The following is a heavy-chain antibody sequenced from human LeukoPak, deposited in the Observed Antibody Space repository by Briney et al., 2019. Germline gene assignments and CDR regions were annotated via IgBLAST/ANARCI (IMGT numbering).Heavy chain of an antibody. D-gene: IGHD1-26*01. J-gene: IGHJ4*02. Sequence: PSETLSLTCTVSGGSISRGDYYWSWIRQRPGKGLEWIGYIYYSGSTYYSPSLKSQVTISVDTSKNQFSLKLSSVTAADTAVYYCASGSYYYFDYWGQGTLVTVSS. CDR2: IYYSGST. CDR3: ASGSYYYFDY. V-gene: IGHV4-30-4*08. CDR1: GGSISRGDYY.